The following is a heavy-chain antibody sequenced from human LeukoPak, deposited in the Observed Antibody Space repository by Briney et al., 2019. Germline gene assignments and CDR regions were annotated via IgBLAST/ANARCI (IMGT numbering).Heavy chain of an antibody. D-gene: IGHD5-18*01. CDR2: INPSGGST. V-gene: IGHV1-46*01. CDR1: GYTFTSYY. Sequence: GASVKVSCKASGYTFTSYYMHWVRQAPGQGLEWMGIINPSGGSTSYAQKFQGRVTMTRDTSTSTVYMELSSLRSEDTAVYYCARGRLGCSYGSNHYGMDVWGQGTTVTVSS. CDR3: ARGRLGCSYGSNHYGMDV. J-gene: IGHJ6*02.